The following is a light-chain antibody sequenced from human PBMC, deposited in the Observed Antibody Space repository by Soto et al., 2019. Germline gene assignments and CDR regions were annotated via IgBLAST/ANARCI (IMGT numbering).Light chain of an antibody. Sequence: QSALTQPASVSGSPGQSITISCTGTSSDVGAYHYVSWYQQHPGKAPKLMVYDVSSRPSGVSDRFSGSKSGNTASLTISGLLAEDEADYYCSSYTSSSTWVFGGGTKLTVL. J-gene: IGLJ3*02. CDR1: SSDVGAYHY. CDR2: DVS. V-gene: IGLV2-14*01. CDR3: SSYTSSSTWV.